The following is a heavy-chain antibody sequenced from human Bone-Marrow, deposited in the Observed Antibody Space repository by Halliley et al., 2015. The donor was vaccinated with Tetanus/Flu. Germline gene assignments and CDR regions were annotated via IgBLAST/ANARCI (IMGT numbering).Heavy chain of an antibody. CDR1: GGVFSSFH. V-gene: IGHV1-69*01. J-gene: IGHJ6*02. D-gene: IGHD5-12*01. Sequence: QLVQSGAEVKKPGSSVKVSCRASGGVFSSFHISWVRQAPGQGLEWVGGIIPVFGSANYARKFQGRVSITAHEPTSTTFMDLSGLGSADAAVYYCVVAPPPPRCGVDVWGQGTTVTVSS. CDR3: VVAPPPPRCGVDV. CDR2: IIPVFGSA.